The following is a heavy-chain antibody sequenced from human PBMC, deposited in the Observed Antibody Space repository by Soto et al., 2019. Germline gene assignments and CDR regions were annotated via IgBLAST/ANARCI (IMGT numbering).Heavy chain of an antibody. D-gene: IGHD4-17*01. J-gene: IGHJ2*01. CDR1: GGSISSYY. Sequence: QVQLQESGPGLVKPSETLSLTCTVSGGSISSYYWSWIRQPPGKGLEWIGYIYYSGSTNYNPSLKSRVTISVDTSKNQFSLKLSSVTAADTAVYCCASDYATRGYFDLWGRGTLVTVSS. V-gene: IGHV4-59*01. CDR2: IYYSGST. CDR3: ASDYATRGYFDL.